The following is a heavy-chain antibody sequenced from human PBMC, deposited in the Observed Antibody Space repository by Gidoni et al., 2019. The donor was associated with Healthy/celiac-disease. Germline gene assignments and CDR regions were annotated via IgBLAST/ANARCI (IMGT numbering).Heavy chain of an antibody. Sequence: EVQLVQSGAEVKKPGESLKISCKGSGYSFTSYWIGWVRQMPGKGLEWMGIIYPGDSDTRYSPSFQGQVTISADKSISTAYLQWSSLKASDTAMYYCARRIEYSSSGVEYYFDYWGQGTLVTVSS. CDR2: IYPGDSDT. D-gene: IGHD6-6*01. J-gene: IGHJ4*02. V-gene: IGHV5-51*01. CDR1: GYSFTSYW. CDR3: ARRIEYSSSGVEYYFDY.